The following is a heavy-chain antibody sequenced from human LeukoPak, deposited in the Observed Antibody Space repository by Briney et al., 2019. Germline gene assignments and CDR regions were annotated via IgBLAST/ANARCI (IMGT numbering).Heavy chain of an antibody. J-gene: IGHJ5*01. D-gene: IGHD3-22*01. V-gene: IGHV1-2*02. CDR2: MNPNSGGT. CDR3: ARKKYPYYHDSRRPFDS. CDR1: GYTFTDYY. Sequence: GASVKVSCKASGYTFTDYYIHWVRQAPGQGLEWMGWMNPNSGGTNYAQKFQGRVTMARDTSISTAYMELSRLRSDDTAVYFCARKKYPYYHDSRRPFDSWGQGTLVTVSS.